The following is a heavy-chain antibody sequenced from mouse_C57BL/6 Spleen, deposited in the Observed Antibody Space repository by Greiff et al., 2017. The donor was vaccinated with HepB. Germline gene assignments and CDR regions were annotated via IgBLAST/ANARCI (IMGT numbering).Heavy chain of an antibody. CDR1: GFTFSDAW. Sequence: EVKLLESGGGLVQPGGSMKLSCAASGFTFSDAWMDWVRQSPEKGLEWVAEIRNKANNHATYYAESVKGRFTISRDDSKSSVYLQMNSLRAEDTGIYYCTRITTVPYFDYWGQGTTLTVSS. CDR2: IRNKANNHAT. CDR3: TRITTVPYFDY. V-gene: IGHV6-6*01. D-gene: IGHD1-1*01. J-gene: IGHJ2*01.